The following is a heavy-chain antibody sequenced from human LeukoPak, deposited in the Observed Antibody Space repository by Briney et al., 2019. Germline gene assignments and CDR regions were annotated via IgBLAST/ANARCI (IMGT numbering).Heavy chain of an antibody. D-gene: IGHD6-19*01. J-gene: IGHJ3*02. CDR1: GGSFSGYY. CDR2: IYYLGST. Sequence: SETLSLTCAVYGGSFSGYYWTWIRQPPGKGLEWIGYIYYLGSTNYNPSLKSRVTISLDTSKTQFSLKLSSVTAADTALYYCARLGSSGWQYGAFDIWGQGTMVIVSS. CDR3: ARLGSSGWQYGAFDI. V-gene: IGHV4-59*01.